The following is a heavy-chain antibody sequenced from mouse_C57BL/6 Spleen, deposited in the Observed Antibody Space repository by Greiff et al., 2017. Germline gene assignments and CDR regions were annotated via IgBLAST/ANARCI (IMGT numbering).Heavy chain of an antibody. CDR1: GYTFTSYW. V-gene: IGHV1-55*01. J-gene: IGHJ2*01. CDR2: IYPGSGST. CDR3: AEVHYGSSPFDY. Sequence: VQLLQPGAELVKPGASVKMSCKASGYTFTSYWITWVKQRPGQGLEWIGDIYPGSGSTNYNEKFKSQATLTVDTSSSTAYMQLSSLTSEDSAIYTCAEVHYGSSPFDYWGQGTTLTVSS. D-gene: IGHD1-1*01.